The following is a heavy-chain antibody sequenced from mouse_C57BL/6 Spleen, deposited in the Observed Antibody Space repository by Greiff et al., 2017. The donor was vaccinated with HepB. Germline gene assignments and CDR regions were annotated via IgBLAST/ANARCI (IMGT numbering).Heavy chain of an antibody. Sequence: VKVVESGPELVKPGASVKISCKASGYAFSSSWMNWVKQRPGKGLEWIGRIYPGDGDTNYNGKFKGKATLTADKSSSTAYMQLSSLTSEDSAVYFCARITTVVATFDYWGQGTTLTVSS. CDR3: ARITTVVATFDY. CDR1: GYAFSSSW. J-gene: IGHJ2*01. D-gene: IGHD1-1*01. V-gene: IGHV1-82*01. CDR2: IYPGDGDT.